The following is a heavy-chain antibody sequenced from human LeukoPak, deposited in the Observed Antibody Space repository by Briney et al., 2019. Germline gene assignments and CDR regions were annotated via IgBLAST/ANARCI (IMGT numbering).Heavy chain of an antibody. Sequence: SETLSLTCTVSGGSISSYYWSWIRQPPGKGLEWIGYIYFSGSTNYNPSLKSRLTISVDTSKNQFSLKLTSVTAADTSVYYCARTRYYYGSASYYPYYFDYWGQGTLVTVSS. CDR2: IYFSGST. J-gene: IGHJ4*02. CDR3: ARTRYYYGSASYYPYYFDY. D-gene: IGHD3-10*01. CDR1: GGSISSYY. V-gene: IGHV4-59*08.